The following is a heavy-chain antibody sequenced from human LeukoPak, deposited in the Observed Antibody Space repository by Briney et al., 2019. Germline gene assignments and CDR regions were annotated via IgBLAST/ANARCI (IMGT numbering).Heavy chain of an antibody. V-gene: IGHV4-34*01. CDR1: GGSFSGYY. Sequence: SETLSLSCAVYGGSFSGYYWSWIRQPTGKGLEWIGEINHSGSTNYNPSLKSRVTISVDTSKNQFSLKLSSVTAADTAVYYCARLRLLPYYFDYWGQGTLVTVSS. CDR3: ARLRLLPYYFDY. D-gene: IGHD2-21*02. CDR2: INHSGST. J-gene: IGHJ4*02.